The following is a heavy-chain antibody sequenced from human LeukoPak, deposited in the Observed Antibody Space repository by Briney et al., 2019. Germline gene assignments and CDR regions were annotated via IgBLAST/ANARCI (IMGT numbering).Heavy chain of an antibody. J-gene: IGHJ4*02. Sequence: SETLSLTCAVYGGSFSAYYWSWIRQPPGKGLEWIGEINHSGSTNYNPSLKSRVTISVDTSKNQFSLKLSSVTAADTAVYYCARRAWGFYGSGSYYNGGFDYWGQGTLVTVSS. CDR1: GGSFSAYY. CDR2: INHSGST. D-gene: IGHD3-10*01. CDR3: ARRAWGFYGSGSYYNGGFDY. V-gene: IGHV4-34*01.